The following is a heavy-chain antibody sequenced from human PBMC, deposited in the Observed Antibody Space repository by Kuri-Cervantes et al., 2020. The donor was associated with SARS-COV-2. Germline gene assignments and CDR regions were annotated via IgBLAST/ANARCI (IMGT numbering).Heavy chain of an antibody. J-gene: IGHJ3*02. CDR1: GFTFDDYA. Sequence: GGSLRLSCAASGFTFDDYAMHWVRQAPGKGLEWVSGISWNSGSIGYADSVKGRFTISGDNAKNSLYLQMNSLRAEDMALYYCAKDIAPFSEHAFDIWGQGTMVTVSS. CDR2: ISWNSGSI. CDR3: AKDIAPFSEHAFDI. V-gene: IGHV3-9*03.